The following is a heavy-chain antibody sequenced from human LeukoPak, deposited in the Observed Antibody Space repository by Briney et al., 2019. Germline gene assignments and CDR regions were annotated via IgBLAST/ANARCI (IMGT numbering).Heavy chain of an antibody. CDR3: AREPPHYYYDSSGYYADAFDI. D-gene: IGHD3-22*01. J-gene: IGHJ3*02. CDR1: GFTFSSYA. V-gene: IGHV3-23*01. CDR2: ISGSGGST. Sequence: PGGSLRLSCAASGFTFSSYAMSWVRQAPGKGLEWVSAISGSGGSTYYADSVKGRFTISRDNSKNTLYLQMNSLRAEDTAVYYCAREPPHYYYDSSGYYADAFDIWGQGTMVTVSS.